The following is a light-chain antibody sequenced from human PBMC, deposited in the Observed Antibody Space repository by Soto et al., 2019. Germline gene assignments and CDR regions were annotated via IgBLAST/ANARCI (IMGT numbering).Light chain of an antibody. J-gene: IGLJ3*02. CDR3: TSFTSSNTWV. Sequence: QSVLTQPPSASGSPGQSVTISCTGTSSDVGAYDYVSWYQQHPGKAPKLMIYEINKRPSGVPDRFSGSKSGNTASLTISGLQPEDEAHYYCTSFTSSNTWVFGGGTKVTVL. V-gene: IGLV2-8*01. CDR1: SSDVGAYDY. CDR2: EIN.